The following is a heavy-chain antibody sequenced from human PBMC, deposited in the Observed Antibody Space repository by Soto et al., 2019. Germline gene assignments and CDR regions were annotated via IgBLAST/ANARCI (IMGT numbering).Heavy chain of an antibody. CDR2: IYHSGST. CDR1: GGSISSGGYS. V-gene: IGHV4-30-2*01. D-gene: IGHD4-17*01. Sequence: SETLSLTCAVSGGSISSGGYSWSWIRQPPGKGLEWIGYIYHSGSTYYNPSLKSRVTISVDRSKNQFSLKLSSVTAADTAVYYCARVLLGAVTLFDYWGQGNLVTVS. J-gene: IGHJ4*02. CDR3: ARVLLGAVTLFDY.